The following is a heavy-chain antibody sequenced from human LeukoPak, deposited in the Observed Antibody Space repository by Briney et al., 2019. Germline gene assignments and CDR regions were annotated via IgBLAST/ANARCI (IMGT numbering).Heavy chain of an antibody. V-gene: IGHV3-23*01. CDR3: GRVSTVTANFDY. D-gene: IGHD2-21*02. CDR1: GFTFSRHA. J-gene: IGHJ4*02. CDR2: IDGSGSLT. Sequence: GGSLRLSCGASGFTFSRHAMNWVRRPPGKGLEWVSGIDGSGSLTFYADSVKGRFTISRDNSENRLYLQMNSLRAEDTAVYYCGRVSTVTANFDYWGQGSLVTVSS.